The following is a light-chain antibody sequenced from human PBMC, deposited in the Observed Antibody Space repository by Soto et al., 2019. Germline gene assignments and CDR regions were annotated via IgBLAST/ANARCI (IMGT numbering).Light chain of an antibody. J-gene: IGKJ5*01. V-gene: IGKV3-11*01. CDR2: DAS. CDR1: QTISGT. CDR3: QQRANWPLTT. Sequence: EIVMTQSPTTLSVSPGGRATLSCSASQTISGTLAWYQQKPGQAPRLLIYDASNRATGIQARFSGSGSGTDFTLTIRSLEPEDFAIYYCQQRANWPLTTFGHGTRLEI.